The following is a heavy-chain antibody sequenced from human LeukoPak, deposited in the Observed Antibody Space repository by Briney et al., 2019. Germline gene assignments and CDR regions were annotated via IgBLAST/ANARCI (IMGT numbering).Heavy chain of an antibody. V-gene: IGHV3-9*01. Sequence: GGSLRLSCAASGFTFDDYAMHWVRQAPGKGLERVSGISWNSGSIGYADSVKGRFTISRDNAKNSLYLQMNSLRAEDTALYYCAKETADYGDPGAFDIWGQGTMVTVSS. CDR2: ISWNSGSI. D-gene: IGHD4-17*01. J-gene: IGHJ3*02. CDR1: GFTFDDYA. CDR3: AKETADYGDPGAFDI.